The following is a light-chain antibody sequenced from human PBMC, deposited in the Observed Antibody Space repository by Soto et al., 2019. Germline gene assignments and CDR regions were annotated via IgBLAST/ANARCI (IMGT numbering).Light chain of an antibody. V-gene: IGKV3-20*01. CDR2: GAS. CDR1: QSVSSSY. J-gene: IGKJ1*01. CDR3: QQYNSYSGT. Sequence: EIVLTQSPGTLSLTPGERATLSCRASQSVSSSYFAWYQQKPGQAPRLPIYGASSRATGIPDRFSGSGSGTEFTLTISSLQPDDFATYYCQQYNSYSGTFGQGTKVDIK.